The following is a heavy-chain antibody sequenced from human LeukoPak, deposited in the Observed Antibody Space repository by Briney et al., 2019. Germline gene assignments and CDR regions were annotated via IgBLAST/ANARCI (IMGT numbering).Heavy chain of an antibody. CDR2: IRYDGSNK. V-gene: IGHV3-30*02. D-gene: IGHD2-2*01. Sequence: PGGSLRLSCAASGFTFSSYGMHWVRQAPGKGLEWVAFIRYDGSNKYYADSVKGRFTISRDNSKNTLYLQMNSLRAEDTAVYYCATDIVVVPAALHRDHWGQGTLVTVSS. J-gene: IGHJ4*02. CDR1: GFTFSSYG. CDR3: ATDIVVVPAALHRDH.